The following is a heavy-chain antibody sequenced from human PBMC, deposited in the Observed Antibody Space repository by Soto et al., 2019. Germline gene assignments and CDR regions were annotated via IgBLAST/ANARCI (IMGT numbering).Heavy chain of an antibody. CDR3: ARQREALDY. CDR2: IYYSGST. Sequence: SETLSLTCTVSGGSISSSSYYWGWIRQPPGKGLEWIGSIYYSGSTYYNPSLKSRVTISVDTSKNQFSLKLSSVTAADTAVYYCARQREALDYWGQGTLVTVSS. J-gene: IGHJ4*02. CDR1: GGSISSSSYY. V-gene: IGHV4-39*01.